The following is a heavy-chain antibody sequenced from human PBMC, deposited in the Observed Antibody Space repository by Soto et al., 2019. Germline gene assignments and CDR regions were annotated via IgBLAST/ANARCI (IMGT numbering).Heavy chain of an antibody. J-gene: IGHJ4*02. CDR2: LYPGDPES. CDR1: GYRFSTYW. D-gene: IGHD5-18*01. CDR3: ARSDTAMEIFDY. Sequence: GESLKISCKGSGYRFSTYWIGWLRQRPGKGLEWMGVLYPGDPESRYSPSFQGQVTISADKSISTAYLQWSSLKASDTAMYYCARSDTAMEIFDYWGQGTLVTVSS. V-gene: IGHV5-51*01.